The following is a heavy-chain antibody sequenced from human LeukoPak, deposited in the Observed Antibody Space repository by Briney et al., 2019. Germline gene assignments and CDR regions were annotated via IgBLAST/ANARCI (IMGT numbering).Heavy chain of an antibody. CDR1: GGTISRHY. V-gene: IGHV4-59*11. D-gene: IGHD5-24*01. J-gene: IGHJ5*02. CDR3: ARARDGHINNWFDP. CDR2: IDYSGST. Sequence: SETLSLTCTVSGGTISRHYWSWIRQPPGKGLEWIAYIDYSGSTNYNPSLKSRLTISLDASKNQFSLKLNSVTAADTAVYYCARARDGHINNWFDPWGQGTLVTVSS.